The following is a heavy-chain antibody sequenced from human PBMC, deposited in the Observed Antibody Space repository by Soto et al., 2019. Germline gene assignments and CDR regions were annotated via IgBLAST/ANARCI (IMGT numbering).Heavy chain of an antibody. J-gene: IGHJ5*02. V-gene: IGHV4-59*01. D-gene: IGHD2-8*01. CDR3: ARVGGFCTNGVCYENWFDP. Sequence: SETLSLSCSVSGGSISSYYWTWIRQPPGKGLEWIGHIYYTGRTNYNPSLKSRVTFSVDTSKNQLSLKLSSVTAADTAVYYCARVGGFCTNGVCYENWFDPWGQGTLVT. CDR1: GGSISSYY. CDR2: IYYTGRT.